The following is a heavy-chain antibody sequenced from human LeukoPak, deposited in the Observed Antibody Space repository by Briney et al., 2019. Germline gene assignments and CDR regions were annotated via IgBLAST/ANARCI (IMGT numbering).Heavy chain of an antibody. V-gene: IGHV4-38-2*02. Sequence: SETLSLTCTVSGYSISSGYYWGWIRQPPGKGLEWIGSIYHSGTTYYNPSLKSRVTISVDTSKNQFSLKLSSVTAADTAVYYCARDLLVNYYDSSGFDYWGQGTLVTVSS. CDR2: IYHSGTT. J-gene: IGHJ4*02. D-gene: IGHD3-22*01. CDR1: GYSISSGYY. CDR3: ARDLLVNYYDSSGFDY.